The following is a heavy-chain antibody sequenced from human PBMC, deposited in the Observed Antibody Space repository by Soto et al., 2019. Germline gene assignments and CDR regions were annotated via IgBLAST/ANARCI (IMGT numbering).Heavy chain of an antibody. V-gene: IGHV4-30-2*01. CDR1: GGSISSGGYA. J-gene: IGHJ4*02. CDR2: IYHSGST. CDR3: ARYYYYATHFDY. Sequence: PSETLSLTCAVSGGSISSGGYAWSWIRQPPGKDLEWIGYIYHSGSTYYNPSLKSRVTISVDTSKNQFSLKLSSVTAADTAVYYCARYYYYATHFDYWGLGTLVTVSS. D-gene: IGHD3-10*01.